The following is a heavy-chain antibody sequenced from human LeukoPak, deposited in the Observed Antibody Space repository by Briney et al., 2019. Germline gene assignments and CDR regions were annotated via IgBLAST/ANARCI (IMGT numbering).Heavy chain of an antibody. V-gene: IGHV3-7*05. CDR1: GFTLSGYW. D-gene: IGHD2-21*01. J-gene: IGHJ4*02. CDR2: IKEDGSEK. CDR3: VRDCGFHTFDY. Sequence: GGSLRLSCAASGFTLSGYWMTWVRQAPGKGLEYVVNIKEDGSEKYYVDSVKGRFTISRDNTKNSLYLQMSSLRGDDTAVYYCVRDCGFHTFDYWGQGTLVTVSS.